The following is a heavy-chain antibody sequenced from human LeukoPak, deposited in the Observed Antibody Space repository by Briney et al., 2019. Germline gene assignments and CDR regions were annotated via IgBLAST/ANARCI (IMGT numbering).Heavy chain of an antibody. CDR2: VYYSGTT. CDR1: GYSISSSNW. J-gene: IGHJ4*02. Sequence: PSETLSLTCAVSGYSISSSNWWGWIRQPPGKGLEWIGYVYYSGTTNYNPSLKSRVTMSVDTSKNHFSLRLSSVTALDRAVYYCARKLASVGYFDYWGQGTLVTVSS. D-gene: IGHD3-10*01. V-gene: IGHV4-28*06. CDR3: ARKLASVGYFDY.